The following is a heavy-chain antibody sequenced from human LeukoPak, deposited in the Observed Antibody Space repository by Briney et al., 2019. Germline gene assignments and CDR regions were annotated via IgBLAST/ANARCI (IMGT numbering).Heavy chain of an antibody. CDR3: ARDCSSTSCYQLDY. CDR1: GHTFTGYY. D-gene: IGHD2-2*01. Sequence: GASVKVSCKASGHTFTGYYMHWVRQAPGQGLEWMGWINPNSGGTNYAQKFQGRVTMTRDTSISTAYMELSRLRSDDTAVYYCARDCSSTSCYQLDYWGQGTLVTVSS. CDR2: INPNSGGT. J-gene: IGHJ4*02. V-gene: IGHV1-2*02.